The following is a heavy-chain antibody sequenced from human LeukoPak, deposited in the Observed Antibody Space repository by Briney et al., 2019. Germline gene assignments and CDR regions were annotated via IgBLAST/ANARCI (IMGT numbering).Heavy chain of an antibody. CDR1: GYTFTSYD. D-gene: IGHD3-16*01. J-gene: IGHJ6*02. CDR3: ARVSGVVRVYYYYYGMDV. V-gene: IGHV1-8*01. Sequence: ASVTVSCKASGYTFTSYDINWVRQAPGQGLEWMGWMNPNSGNTGYAQKFQGRVTMTRNTSISTAYMELSSLRSEDTAVYYCARVSGVVRVYYYYYGMDVWGQGTTVTVSS. CDR2: MNPNSGNT.